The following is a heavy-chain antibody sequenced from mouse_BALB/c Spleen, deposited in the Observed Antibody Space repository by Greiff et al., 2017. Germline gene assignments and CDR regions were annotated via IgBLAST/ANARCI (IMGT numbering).Heavy chain of an antibody. V-gene: IGHV14-3*02. J-gene: IGHJ4*01. CDR3: AVITTYAMDY. D-gene: IGHD2-4*01. CDR2: IDPANGNT. CDR1: GFYIKDTY. Sequence: EVQLQQSGAELVKPGASVKLSCTASGFYIKDTYMHWVKQRPEQGLEWIGRIDPANGNTKYDPKFQGKATITADTSSNTAYLQLSILTSEDTAVYYGAVITTYAMDYWGQGTSVTVSS.